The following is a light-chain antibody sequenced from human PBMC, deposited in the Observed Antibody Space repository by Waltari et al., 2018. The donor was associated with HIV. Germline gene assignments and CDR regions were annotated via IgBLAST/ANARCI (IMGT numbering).Light chain of an antibody. CDR2: EDS. CDR3: QAWDNNLVV. CDR1: KLGDRY. J-gene: IGLJ2*01. Sequence: SYELTQSPSVSVSPGQTASISCSGDKLGDRYAHWYQQKPGKSPGVVSYEDSKRPSGIPERFSGSNSGNTATLTISGTQAMDEADYYCQAWDNNLVVFGGGTKLTVL. V-gene: IGLV3-1*01.